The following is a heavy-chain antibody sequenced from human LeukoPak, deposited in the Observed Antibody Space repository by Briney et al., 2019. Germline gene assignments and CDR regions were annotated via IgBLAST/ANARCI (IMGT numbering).Heavy chain of an antibody. CDR3: ARRPDFDY. Sequence: SETLSLTCAVSGGSFSGYYWSWIRQPPGKGLEWIGEINHSGSTNYNPSLKSRVTISVDTSKNQFSLKLSSVTAADTAVYYCARRPDFDYWGQGTLVTVSS. CDR2: INHSGST. D-gene: IGHD6-25*01. V-gene: IGHV4-34*01. CDR1: GGSFSGYY. J-gene: IGHJ4*02.